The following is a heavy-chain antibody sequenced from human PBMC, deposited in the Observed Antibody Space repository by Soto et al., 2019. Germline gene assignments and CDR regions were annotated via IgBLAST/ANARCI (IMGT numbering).Heavy chain of an antibody. V-gene: IGHV5-10-1*01. Sequence: PGESLKISCKGSGYSFTSYWISWVRQMPGKGLEWMGRIDPSDSYTNYSPSFQGHVTISADKSISTAYLQWSSLKASDTAMYYCARHARIVGATVNAFDIWGQGTMVTVS. CDR2: IDPSDSYT. D-gene: IGHD1-26*01. CDR3: ARHARIVGATVNAFDI. CDR1: GYSFTSYW. J-gene: IGHJ3*02.